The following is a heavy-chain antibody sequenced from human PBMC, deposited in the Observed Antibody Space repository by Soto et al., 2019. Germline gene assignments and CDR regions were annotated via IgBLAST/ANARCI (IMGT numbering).Heavy chain of an antibody. V-gene: IGHV3-30*18. D-gene: IGHD4-17*01. J-gene: IGHJ4*02. CDR3: AKDHLLTTVTTVGV. CDR2: ISYHGNDK. Sequence: GGSLRLSCAASGFTFSTYGMHWVRQAPGKGLEWVAVISYHGNDKYYAESVKGRFTISRDNFKNALYLQMDSLRPEDTAVYYCAKDHLLTTVTTVGVWGQGALVTVSS. CDR1: GFTFSTYG.